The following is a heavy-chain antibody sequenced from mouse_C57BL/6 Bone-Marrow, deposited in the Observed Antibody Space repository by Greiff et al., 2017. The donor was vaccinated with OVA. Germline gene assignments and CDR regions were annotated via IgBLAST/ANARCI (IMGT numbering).Heavy chain of an antibody. D-gene: IGHD2-4*01. Sequence: VQLQQPGAELVKPGASVKVSCKASGYTFTSYWMHWVKQRPGQGLEWIGRIHPSDSDTNYNQKFKGKATLTVDKSSSTAYMELRSLTSEDTAVYYCARGRDYEYYYAMDYWGQGTSVTVSS. CDR3: ARGRDYEYYYAMDY. V-gene: IGHV1-74*01. CDR2: IHPSDSDT. CDR1: GYTFTSYW. J-gene: IGHJ4*01.